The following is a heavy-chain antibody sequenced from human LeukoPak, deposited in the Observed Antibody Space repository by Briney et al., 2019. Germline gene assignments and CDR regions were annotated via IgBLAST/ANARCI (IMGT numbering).Heavy chain of an antibody. CDR2: ISAYNGNT. D-gene: IGHD6-13*01. CDR3: AREGSSSWPTYYYYGMDV. Sequence: ASVKVSCKASGYTFTSYGISWVRQAPGQGLEWMGWISAYNGNTNHAQKLQGRVTMTTDTSTSTAYMELRSLRSDDTAVYYCAREGSSSWPTYYYYGMDVWGQGTTVTVSS. J-gene: IGHJ6*02. V-gene: IGHV1-18*01. CDR1: GYTFTSYG.